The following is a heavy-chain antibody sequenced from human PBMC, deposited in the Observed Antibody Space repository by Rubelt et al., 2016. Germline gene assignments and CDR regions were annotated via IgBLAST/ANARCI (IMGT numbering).Heavy chain of an antibody. V-gene: IGHV4-39*07. CDR3: ARGDPTIFGVAPPDY. CDR2: IYHSGST. J-gene: IGHJ4*02. D-gene: IGHD3-3*01. CDR1: GGSISSGGYY. Sequence: QVQLQESGPGLVKPSQTLSLTCTVSGGSISSGGYYWGWIRQPPGKGLEWIGSIYHSGSTYYNPSLKSRVTISVDTAKNQFSLKLSAVTAADTAVYYCARGDPTIFGVAPPDYWGQGTLVTVSS.